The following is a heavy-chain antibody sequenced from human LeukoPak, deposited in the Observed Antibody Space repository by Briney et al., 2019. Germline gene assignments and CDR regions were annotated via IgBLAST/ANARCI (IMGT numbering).Heavy chain of an antibody. CDR3: AGDRYSSIWSYY. J-gene: IGHJ4*02. Sequence: SETLSLTCTVSGGSISSYYWSWIRQPPGKGLEWIGYIYNDGSTSYSPSLRSRVAISVDTTKNQVSLKLTSLTAADTAVYYCAGDRYSSIWSYYWGQGTLVTVSS. CDR1: GGSISSYY. V-gene: IGHV4-59*03. D-gene: IGHD6-13*01. CDR2: IYNDGST.